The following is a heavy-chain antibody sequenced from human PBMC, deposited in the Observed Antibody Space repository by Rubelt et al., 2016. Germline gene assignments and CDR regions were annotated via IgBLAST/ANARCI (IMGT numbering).Heavy chain of an antibody. Sequence: ESGGGLVQPGGSLRLSCAASGFTFSGYWLHWVRQAPGKGLVWVSRIYTDGRGTTYADSVKGRFTISRDNAKNTLYLQMNSLRAEDTAVYYCARRTVTTLDYWGQGTLVTVSS. J-gene: IGHJ4*02. V-gene: IGHV3-74*01. CDR1: GFTFSGYW. CDR2: IYTDGRGT. CDR3: ARRTVTTLDY. D-gene: IGHD4-11*01.